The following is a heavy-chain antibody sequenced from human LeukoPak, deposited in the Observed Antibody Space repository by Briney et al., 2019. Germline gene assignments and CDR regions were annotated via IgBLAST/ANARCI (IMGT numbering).Heavy chain of an antibody. CDR2: IYNSGNT. CDR1: GDSISSSGYY. J-gene: IGHJ3*02. D-gene: IGHD1-26*01. Sequence: SETLSLTCSVSGDSISSSGYYWDWIRQPPGKGLEWIGNIYNSGNTYYNPSLKGRVTKSLDTSKNQFSLTLTSVTAADTAVYYCASSGSYSFHAFDIWGQGTMVTVSS. V-gene: IGHV4-39*07. CDR3: ASSGSYSFHAFDI.